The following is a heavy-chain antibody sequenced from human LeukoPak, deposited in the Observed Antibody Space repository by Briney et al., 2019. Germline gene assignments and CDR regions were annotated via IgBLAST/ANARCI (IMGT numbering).Heavy chain of an antibody. J-gene: IGHJ4*02. V-gene: IGHV3-21*01. D-gene: IGHD1-26*01. CDR2: ISTSSSYI. CDR1: GFAFSSYS. Sequence: SGGSLRLSCAASGFAFSSYSMNWVRQAPGKGLEWVSSISTSSSYIYYADSVKGRFTISRDNAKNSLYLQMNSLGDEDTAVYYCARRVVGAMPFDYWGQGTLVTVSS. CDR3: ARRVVGAMPFDY.